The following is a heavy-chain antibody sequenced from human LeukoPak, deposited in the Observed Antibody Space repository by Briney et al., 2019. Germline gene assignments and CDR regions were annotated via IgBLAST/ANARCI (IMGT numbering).Heavy chain of an antibody. V-gene: IGHV3-23*01. J-gene: IGHJ4*02. CDR2: ISGSGGST. CDR1: GFTFSSYG. Sequence: GGSLRLSCAASGFTFSSYGMSWVRQAPGKGLEWVSAISGSGGSTYFADSVKGRFTISRDNSKNTLDLQMNSLRAEDTAVYYCAKDLGVVVAAQYYFDYWGQGTLLTVSS. D-gene: IGHD2-2*01. CDR3: AKDLGVVVAAQYYFDY.